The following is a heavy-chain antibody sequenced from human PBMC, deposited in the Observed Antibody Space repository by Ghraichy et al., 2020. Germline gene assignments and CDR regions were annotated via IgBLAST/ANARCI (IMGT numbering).Heavy chain of an antibody. CDR3: ASSEQWLAQKSDY. D-gene: IGHD6-19*01. V-gene: IGHV3-74*01. CDR1: GFTFSSYW. CDR2: INSDGSST. J-gene: IGHJ4*02. Sequence: GESLNITCAASGFTFSSYWMHWVRQAPGKGLVWVSRINSDGSSTSYADSVKGRFTISRDNAKNTLYLQMNSLRAEDTAVYYCASSEQWLAQKSDYWGQGTLVTVSS.